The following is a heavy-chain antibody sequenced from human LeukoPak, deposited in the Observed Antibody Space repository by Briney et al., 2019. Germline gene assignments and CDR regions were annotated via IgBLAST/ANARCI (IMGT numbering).Heavy chain of an antibody. Sequence: PVGSLRLSCAASGFTLSSYAMHWVCQAPGKGLEWVSVISYDGSNQYYADSVKGRFTISRDNSKNTLYLQMNSLRAEDTAVYYCARDHRRWGGYSGYENYYYYGMDVWGKGTTVTVSS. CDR2: ISYDGSNQ. CDR3: ARDHRRWGGYSGYENYYYYGMDV. J-gene: IGHJ6*04. V-gene: IGHV3-30*04. CDR1: GFTLSSYA. D-gene: IGHD5-12*01.